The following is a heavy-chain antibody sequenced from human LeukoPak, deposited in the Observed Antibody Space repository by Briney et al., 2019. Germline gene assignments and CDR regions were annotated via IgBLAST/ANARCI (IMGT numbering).Heavy chain of an antibody. CDR3: ARQWLVEGRWFDP. CDR1: GGSFSGYY. Sequence: SETLSLTCAVYGGSFSGYYWSWIRQPPGKGLEWIGEINHSGSTNYNPSLKSRVTISVDTSKNQFSLKLSSVTAADTAVYYCARQWLVEGRWFDPWGQGTLVTVSS. V-gene: IGHV4-34*01. CDR2: INHSGST. J-gene: IGHJ5*02. D-gene: IGHD6-19*01.